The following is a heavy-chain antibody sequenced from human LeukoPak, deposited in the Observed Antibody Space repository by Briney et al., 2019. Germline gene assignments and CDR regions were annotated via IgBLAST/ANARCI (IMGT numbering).Heavy chain of an antibody. CDR3: ARVNLRGSNYNWFDP. Sequence: VASVKVSCKTSGGTFNSHIFSWVRQAPGHGLEWMGRITPIIGTTKYAQKFQGRVTITADKSTTTAYMELSSLRSEDTAVYYCARVNLRGSNYNWFDPWGQGTLVTVSP. CDR1: GGTFNSHI. J-gene: IGHJ5*02. V-gene: IGHV1-69*08. D-gene: IGHD3-10*01. CDR2: ITPIIGTT.